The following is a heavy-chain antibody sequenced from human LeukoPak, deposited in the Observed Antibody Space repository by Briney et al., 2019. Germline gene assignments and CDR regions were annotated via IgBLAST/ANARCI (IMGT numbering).Heavy chain of an antibody. J-gene: IGHJ4*02. Sequence: GRSLRLSCAASGFTFSDYYMSWIRQAPGKGLEWISSISSTTRYTNYADSLKGRFTISRDNAKNSLYLQMNSLRAEDTAVYFCARDPRYGGNSEGFDYWGQGTLSPSPQ. CDR1: GFTFSDYY. V-gene: IGHV3-11*05. CDR2: ISSTTRYT. D-gene: IGHD4-23*01. CDR3: ARDPRYGGNSEGFDY.